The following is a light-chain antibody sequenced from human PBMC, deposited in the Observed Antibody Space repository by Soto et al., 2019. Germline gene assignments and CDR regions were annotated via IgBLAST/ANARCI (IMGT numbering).Light chain of an antibody. Sequence: ELTQPPSVSVAPGQTARITCGGNNIGGKSVHWYQQKPGQAPVLVVYDDSDRPSGIPDRFSGSNSGDTATLTIRRVEAGDEADYYCHVWDSSSDHYVFGTGTKVTVL. CDR2: DDS. V-gene: IGLV3-21*02. CDR1: NIGGKS. J-gene: IGLJ1*01. CDR3: HVWDSSSDHYV.